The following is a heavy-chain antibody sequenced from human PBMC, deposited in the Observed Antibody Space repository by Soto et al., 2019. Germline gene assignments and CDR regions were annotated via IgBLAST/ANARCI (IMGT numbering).Heavy chain of an antibody. V-gene: IGHV3-23*01. CDR1: GFTFSSYA. CDR3: AKTTDGWFSAFEI. D-gene: IGHD6-19*01. Sequence: GGSLRLSCASSGFTFSSYAVSLVRQAPGKGLEWVSAISGSGTTAYYADSVKGRFTFSRDNSKKTMYLQMNSLRAEDTAVYYCAKTTDGWFSAFEIWGQGTMVTVS. CDR2: ISGSGTTA. J-gene: IGHJ3*02.